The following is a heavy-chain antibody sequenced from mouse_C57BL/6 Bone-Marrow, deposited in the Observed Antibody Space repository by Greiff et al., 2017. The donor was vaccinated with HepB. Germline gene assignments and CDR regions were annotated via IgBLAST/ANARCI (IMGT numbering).Heavy chain of an antibody. Sequence: QVQLQQPGAELVMPGASVKLSCKASGYTFTSYWMHWVKQRPGQGLEWIGEIDPSDSYTNYNQKFKGKSTLTVDKSSSTAYMQLSSLTYEDSAVYYCARCDGYFYFDYWGQGTTLTVSS. V-gene: IGHV1-69*01. CDR1: GYTFTSYW. CDR2: IDPSDSYT. D-gene: IGHD2-3*01. J-gene: IGHJ2*01. CDR3: ARCDGYFYFDY.